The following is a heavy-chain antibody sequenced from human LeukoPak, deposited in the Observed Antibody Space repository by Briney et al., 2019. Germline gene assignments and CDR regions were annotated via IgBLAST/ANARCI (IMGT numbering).Heavy chain of an antibody. D-gene: IGHD3-9*01. CDR2: INSDGSST. J-gene: IGHJ4*02. Sequence: PGGSLRLSCAASGFTFSSYWMHWVRQAPGKGLVWVSRINSDGSSTSYADSVKGRFTISRDNAKNTLYLQMNSLRAEDTAVYYCATMARGDYDILTGYYSLLYFDYWGQGTLVTVSS. CDR1: GFTFSSYW. CDR3: ATMARGDYDILTGYYSLLYFDY. V-gene: IGHV3-74*01.